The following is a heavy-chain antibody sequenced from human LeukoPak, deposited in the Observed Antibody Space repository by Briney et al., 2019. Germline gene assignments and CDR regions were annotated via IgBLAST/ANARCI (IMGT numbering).Heavy chain of an antibody. CDR1: GFTFSSYA. J-gene: IGHJ4*02. Sequence: GGFLRLSCAASGFTFSSYAMSWVRQAPGKGLEWVSAISGSGGSTYYADSVKGRFTISRDNSKNTLYLQMNSLRAEDTAVYYCAKRIYGSGSYYVPFDYWGQGTLVTVSS. CDR2: ISGSGGST. D-gene: IGHD3-10*01. V-gene: IGHV3-23*01. CDR3: AKRIYGSGSYYVPFDY.